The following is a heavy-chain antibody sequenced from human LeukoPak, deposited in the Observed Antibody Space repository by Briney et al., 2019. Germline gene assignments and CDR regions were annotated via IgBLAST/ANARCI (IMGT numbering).Heavy chain of an antibody. D-gene: IGHD6-13*01. CDR3: ARDSWGYSSGWCMDY. Sequence: GVLRLSCAASGFTFSSYAMHWVRQAPGKGLEWVAVISYDGSNKYYADSVKGRFTISRDNSKITLYLQMNSLRAEDTAVYYCARDSWGYSSGWCMDYWGQGTLVTVSS. CDR2: ISYDGSNK. J-gene: IGHJ4*02. V-gene: IGHV3-30*04. CDR1: GFTFSSYA.